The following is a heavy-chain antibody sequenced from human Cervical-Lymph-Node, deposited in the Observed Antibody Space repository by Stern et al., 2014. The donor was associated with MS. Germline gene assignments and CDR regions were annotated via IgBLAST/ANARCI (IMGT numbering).Heavy chain of an antibody. D-gene: IGHD3-3*01. Sequence: QVQLVQSGAEVKKPGASVKVSCNASGYTFKGYFIHLVRQAPGQGLEWMGRINPNSGVTDSAQKLQGKVTMTRDTSISTAYLELSRLRSDDTAVYYCAKDLYDFWRASLCYFDFWGQGTLVTVS. CDR3: AKDLYDFWRASLCYFDF. CDR1: GYTFKGYF. CDR2: INPNSGVT. V-gene: IGHV1-2*06. J-gene: IGHJ4*02.